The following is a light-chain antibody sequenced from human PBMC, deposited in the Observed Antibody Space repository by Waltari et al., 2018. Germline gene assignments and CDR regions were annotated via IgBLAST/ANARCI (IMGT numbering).Light chain of an antibody. CDR3: CSYAATYTLL. V-gene: IGLV2-11*03. CDR2: GVS. J-gene: IGLJ3*02. Sequence: WYQQHPGMAPQLMIYGVSSGPSGVPDRCAGSKSDNTASLTSSGLQAEDEAEYYCCSYAATYTLLFGGGTKLTVL.